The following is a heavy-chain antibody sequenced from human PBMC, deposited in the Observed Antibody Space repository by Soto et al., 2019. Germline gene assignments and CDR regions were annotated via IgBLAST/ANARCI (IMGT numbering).Heavy chain of an antibody. CDR2: ISGSGGST. V-gene: IGHV3-23*01. Sequence: EVQLLESGGGLVQPGGSLRLSCAASGFTFSSYAMSWVHQAPGKGLEWVSAISGSGGSTYYADSVKGRFTISRDNSKNTLYLQMNSLRAEDTAVYYCAKTGPTSVVVAATRWFDPWGQGTLVTVSS. D-gene: IGHD2-15*01. CDR1: GFTFSSYA. J-gene: IGHJ5*02. CDR3: AKTGPTSVVVAATRWFDP.